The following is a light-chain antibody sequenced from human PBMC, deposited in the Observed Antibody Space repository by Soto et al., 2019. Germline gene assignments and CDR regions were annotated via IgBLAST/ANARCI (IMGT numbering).Light chain of an antibody. Sequence: EIVLTQSPATLSLSPGERATLSCRASQSVSSYLAWYQQKPGQAPRLLIYDASNRATGIPARFSGSGSGTDFTLTISSLEPEEFAVYYCTQRSKGPPVFGQGKRLEIK. CDR1: QSVSSY. CDR2: DAS. CDR3: TQRSKGPPV. V-gene: IGKV3-11*01. J-gene: IGKJ5*01.